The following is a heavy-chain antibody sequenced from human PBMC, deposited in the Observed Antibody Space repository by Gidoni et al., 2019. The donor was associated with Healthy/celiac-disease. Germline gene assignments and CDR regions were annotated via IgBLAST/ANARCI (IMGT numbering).Heavy chain of an antibody. D-gene: IGHD2-15*01. CDR3: ARDGGATIHCSGSSCPTEFDY. CDR2: ISAYNGNT. V-gene: IGHV1-18*01. CDR1: GYTFTSYG. J-gene: IGHJ4*02. Sequence: QVQLVQSGAEVKKPGASVKVSCKASGYTFTSYGISWVRQAPGQGLEWMEWISAYNGNTNYAQKLQGRVTMTTDTSTSTAYMELRSLRSDDTAVYYCARDGGATIHCSGSSCPTEFDYWGQGTLVTVSS.